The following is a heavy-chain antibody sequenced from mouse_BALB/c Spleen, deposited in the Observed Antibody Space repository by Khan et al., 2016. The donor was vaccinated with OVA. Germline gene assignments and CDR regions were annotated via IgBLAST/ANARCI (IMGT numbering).Heavy chain of an antibody. D-gene: IGHD2-14*01. CDR3: ARSTYRYAFAY. CDR2: MIYSGYT. V-gene: IGHV3-8*02. Sequence: EVQLQESGPSLVQSSQTLSLTCSVTGDSITSGYWSWIRKFPGNKLEYMGYMIYSGYTYYNPSLKSRISITRHTSKNQYYLQLNSVTTEDTATYYCARSTYRYAFAYWGQGTLVTVSA. CDR1: GDSITSGY. J-gene: IGHJ3*01.